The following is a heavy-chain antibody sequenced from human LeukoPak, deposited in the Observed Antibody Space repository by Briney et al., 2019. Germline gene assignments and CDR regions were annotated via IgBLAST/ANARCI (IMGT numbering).Heavy chain of an antibody. J-gene: IGHJ4*02. Sequence: GGSLRLSCAASGFTFSSYAMSWVRQAPGKGLEWVSAISGSGGSTYYADSVKGRFTISRDNSKNTLYLQMNSLRAEDTAVYCCAKASRMVYAMGCDYWGQGTLVTVSS. CDR1: GFTFSSYA. CDR3: AKASRMVYAMGCDY. D-gene: IGHD2-8*01. CDR2: ISGSGGST. V-gene: IGHV3-23*01.